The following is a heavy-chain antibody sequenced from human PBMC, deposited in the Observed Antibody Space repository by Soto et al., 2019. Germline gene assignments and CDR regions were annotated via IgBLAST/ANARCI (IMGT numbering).Heavy chain of an antibody. CDR3: AKDSWYFDL. CDR1: GFIFTNFW. J-gene: IGHJ4*02. CDR2: IDTSGSST. Sequence: GGSLRLSCEASGFIFTNFWMHWVRQVPGKGLVWVSRIDTSGSSTSYADSVKGRFTISRDNAKDTVSLQMNSLRAEDTGVYYCAKDSWYFDLWSQGSLVTVSS. V-gene: IGHV3-74*01. D-gene: IGHD6-13*01.